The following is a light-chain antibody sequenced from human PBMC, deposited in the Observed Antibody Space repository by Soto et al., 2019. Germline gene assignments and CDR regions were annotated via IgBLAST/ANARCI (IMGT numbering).Light chain of an antibody. J-gene: IGKJ1*01. CDR1: QSVSSN. V-gene: IGKV1-39*01. CDR2: AAS. CDR3: QQSNNTPKT. Sequence: EIQLTQSPCSLSLSVGERATISCRASQSVSSNLAWYQQKPGKAPRLLIYAASTWPSGIPSRFSGSGSGTDFTLTISSLQPEDFATYYCQQSNNTPKTFGQGTKVDIK.